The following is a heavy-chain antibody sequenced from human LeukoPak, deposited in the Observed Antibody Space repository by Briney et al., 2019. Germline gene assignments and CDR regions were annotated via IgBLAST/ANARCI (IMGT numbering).Heavy chain of an antibody. CDR3: ATGGACSGGSCYGYFDY. D-gene: IGHD2-15*01. CDR1: GFTFSNYE. Sequence: GGSLRLSCAASGFTFSNYELNWVRQAPGKGLEWVSYISSKDSIIYYADYVKGRFTISRDNAKNSLYLQMNSLRAEDTAVYYCATGGACSGGSCYGYFDYWGQGTLVTVSS. CDR2: ISSKDSII. V-gene: IGHV3-48*03. J-gene: IGHJ4*02.